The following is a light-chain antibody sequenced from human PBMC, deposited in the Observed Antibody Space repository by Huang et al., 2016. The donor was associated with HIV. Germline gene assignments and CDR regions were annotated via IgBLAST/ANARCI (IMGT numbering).Light chain of an antibody. Sequence: ENVMTQSPATLSVSPGERATLSCRASQSVSSNLAWYQQKPGQAPRLLMYGASTRATGSPARFSGSGSGAEFTLTISSLRSEELAVYFCQQYNNCPWTFGQGTKVEIK. J-gene: IGKJ1*01. V-gene: IGKV3-15*01. CDR2: GAS. CDR1: QSVSSN. CDR3: QQYNNCPWT.